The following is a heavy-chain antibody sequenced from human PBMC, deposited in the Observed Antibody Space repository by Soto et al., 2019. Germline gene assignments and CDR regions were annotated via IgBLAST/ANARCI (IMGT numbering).Heavy chain of an antibody. CDR2: INAGKGNT. CDR3: ARGDYYDIHDY. V-gene: IGHV1-3*01. CDR1: GYTFTSYA. J-gene: IGHJ4*02. D-gene: IGHD3-22*01. Sequence: QVQLVQSGAEVKKPGASVKVSCKASGYTFTSYAMHWVRQAPGQRLEWMGWINAGKGNTKYSQKFQGRVTITRDTSESTAYMELSSLRSEDTAVYYCARGDYYDIHDYWGQGTLVTVSS.